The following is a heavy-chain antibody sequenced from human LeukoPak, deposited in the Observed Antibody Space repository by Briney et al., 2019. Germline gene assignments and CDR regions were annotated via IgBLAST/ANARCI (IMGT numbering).Heavy chain of an antibody. D-gene: IGHD3-16*02. CDR2: INPNSGGT. V-gene: IGHV1-2*02. CDR1: GYTFTGYY. CDR3: ARGADPASPFRGGLSPSDY. J-gene: IGHJ4*02. Sequence: ASVKVSCKASGYTFTGYYMHWVRQAPGQGLEWMGWINPNSGGTNYAQKFQGRVTMTRDTSISTAYMELSRLRSDDTAVYYCARGADPASPFRGGLSPSDYWGKGPLVTVSS.